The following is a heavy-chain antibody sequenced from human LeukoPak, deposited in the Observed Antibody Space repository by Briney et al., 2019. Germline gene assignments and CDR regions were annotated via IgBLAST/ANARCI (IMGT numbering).Heavy chain of an antibody. V-gene: IGHV3-7*01. CDR2: IKPDGSAT. J-gene: IGHJ4*02. CDR3: ARDAIIAAAGSDY. CDR1: GFTFSTYW. D-gene: IGHD6-13*01. Sequence: GGSLRLSCAASGFTFSTYWMSWVRQAPGKGLEWVANIKPDGSATYYVDSVKGRFTISRDNAKNSFYFQMNSLRAEDTAVYYCARDAIIAAAGSDYWGQGTLVTVSS.